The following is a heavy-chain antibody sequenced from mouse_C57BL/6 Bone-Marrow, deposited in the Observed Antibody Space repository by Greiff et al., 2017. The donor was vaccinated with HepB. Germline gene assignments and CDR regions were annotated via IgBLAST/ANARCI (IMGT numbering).Heavy chain of an antibody. V-gene: IGHV14-4*01. CDR1: GFNIKDDY. J-gene: IGHJ2*01. CDR2: IDPENGDT. Sequence: DVQLQESGAELVRPGASVKLSCTASGFNIKDDYMHWVKQRPEQGLEWIGWIDPENGDTEYASKFQGKATITADTSSNTAYLQLSSLTSEDTAVYYCTTGITTVRNYWGQGTTLTVSS. D-gene: IGHD1-1*01. CDR3: TTGITTVRNY.